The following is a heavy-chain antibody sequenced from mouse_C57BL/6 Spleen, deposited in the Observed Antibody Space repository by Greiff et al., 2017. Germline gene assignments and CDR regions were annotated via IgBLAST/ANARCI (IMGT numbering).Heavy chain of an antibody. CDR3: ARYGRYFDV. Sequence: QVQLKESGAELARPGASVKMSCKASGYTFTSYTMHWVKQRPGQGLEWIGYINPSSGYTKYNQKFKDKATLTADKSSSTAYMQLSSLTSEDSAVYYCARYGRYFDVWGTGTTVTVSS. D-gene: IGHD1-1*02. J-gene: IGHJ1*03. V-gene: IGHV1-4*01. CDR2: INPSSGYT. CDR1: GYTFTSYT.